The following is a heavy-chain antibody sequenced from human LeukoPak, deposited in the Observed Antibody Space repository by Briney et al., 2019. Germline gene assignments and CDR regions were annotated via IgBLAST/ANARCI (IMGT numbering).Heavy chain of an antibody. V-gene: IGHV3-53*01. D-gene: IGHD2-21*02. CDR2: IYSGGST. J-gene: IGHJ6*02. CDR3: ARVDCGGDCGYYGMDV. Sequence: TGGSLRLSCAASGFTVSSNYMSWVRQAPGKGLEWVSVIYSGGSTYYADSVKGRFTISRDNSKNTLYLQMNSLRAEDTAVYYCARVDCGGDCGYYGMDVWGQGTTVTVSS. CDR1: GFTVSSNY.